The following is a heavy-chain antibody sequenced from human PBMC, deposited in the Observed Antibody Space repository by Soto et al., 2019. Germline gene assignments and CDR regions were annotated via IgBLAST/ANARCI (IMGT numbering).Heavy chain of an antibody. Sequence: SETLSLTCTVSGGSVSSGSYYWSWIRQPPGKGLEWIGYIYYSGSTNYNPSLKSRVTISVDTSKNQFSLKLSSVTAADTAVYYCARDAARSTSLYGMDVWGKGTPVTVS. CDR1: GGSVSSGSYY. V-gene: IGHV4-61*01. CDR2: IYYSGST. CDR3: ARDAARSTSLYGMDV. D-gene: IGHD2-2*01. J-gene: IGHJ6*04.